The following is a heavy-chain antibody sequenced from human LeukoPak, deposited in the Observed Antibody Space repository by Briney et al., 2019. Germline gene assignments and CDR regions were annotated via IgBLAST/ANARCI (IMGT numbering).Heavy chain of an antibody. Sequence: SETLSLTCAVSGGSISSGGYSWSWIRQPPGKGLEWIGYIYHSGSTYYNPSLKSRVTISVDTSKNQFSLKLSSVTAADTAVYYCARDSLLHPDYFDYWGQGTLVTVSS. CDR3: ARDSLLHPDYFDY. CDR1: GGSISSGGYS. D-gene: IGHD4-11*01. CDR2: IYHSGST. V-gene: IGHV4-30-2*05. J-gene: IGHJ4*02.